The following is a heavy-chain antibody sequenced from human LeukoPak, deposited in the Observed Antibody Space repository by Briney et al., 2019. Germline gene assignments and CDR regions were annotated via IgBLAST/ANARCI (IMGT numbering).Heavy chain of an antibody. CDR2: MNPNSGAT. CDR1: GYTFTSYD. V-gene: IGHV1-8*01. J-gene: IGHJ6*02. CDR3: ARGSSGWSRYYYYGMDV. Sequence: GASVKVSCKASGYTFTSYDFNWLRQATGQGPEWMGWMNPNSGATGYAQKFQGRVTITRDTSASTAYMELSSLRSEDTAVYYCARGSSGWSRYYYYGMDVWGQGTTVTVSS. D-gene: IGHD6-19*01.